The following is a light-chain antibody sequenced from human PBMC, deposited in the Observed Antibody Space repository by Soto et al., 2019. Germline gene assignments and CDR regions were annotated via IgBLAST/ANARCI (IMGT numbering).Light chain of an antibody. Sequence: EIVLTQSPATLSLSPGERATLSCRASQSVSSSNLAWYQQKTGQAPRLLIYGTSSRTTTIPHRFSSSGSGTDFTLTISRLEPEDFSVYYCQQYCTSPPHTFGQGTKLEIK. V-gene: IGKV3-20*01. J-gene: IGKJ2*01. CDR3: QQYCTSPPHT. CDR1: QSVSSSN. CDR2: GTS.